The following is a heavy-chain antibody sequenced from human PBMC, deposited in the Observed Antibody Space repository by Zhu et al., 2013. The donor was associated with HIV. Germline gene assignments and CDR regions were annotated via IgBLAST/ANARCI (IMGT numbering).Heavy chain of an antibody. CDR2: ISAYNGNT. V-gene: IGHV1-18*01. D-gene: IGHD3-16*01. CDR3: ARTGAFSDYVWGSMSYYGMDV. J-gene: IGHJ6*02. Sequence: QVQLVQSGAEVKKPGASVKVSCKASGYTFTSYGISWVRQAPGQGLEWMGWISAYNGNTNYAQKLQGRVTMTTDTSTSTAYMELRSLRSDDTAVYYCARTGAFSDYVWGSMSYYGMDVWGQGTTVTVSS. CDR1: GYTFTSYG.